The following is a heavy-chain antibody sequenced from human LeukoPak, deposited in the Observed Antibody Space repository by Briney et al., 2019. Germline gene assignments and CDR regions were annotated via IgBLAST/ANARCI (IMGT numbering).Heavy chain of an antibody. J-gene: IGHJ4*02. Sequence: GKSLRLSCAVSGFTFSSYTIHWVRQAPGKGLEWVAVISYDGSKKFYADSVKGRFTISRDNSKKMSYLQMNSLRAEDTSLYYCAREKVPAAAVPTAFDYWGQRLLVTVSS. D-gene: IGHD2-2*01. CDR1: GFTFSSYT. V-gene: IGHV3-30*04. CDR3: AREKVPAAAVPTAFDY. CDR2: ISYDGSKK.